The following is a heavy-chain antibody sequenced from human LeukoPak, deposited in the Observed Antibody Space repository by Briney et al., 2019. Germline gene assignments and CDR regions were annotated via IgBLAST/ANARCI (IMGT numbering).Heavy chain of an antibody. CDR2: IYTRGST. CDR1: GVSISSYY. J-gene: IGHJ3*02. Sequence: SETLSLTCTVSGVSISSYYWSWIRQPAGKGLEWIGRIYTRGSTNYNPSLKSRVTMSVDTSKNQFSLKLTSVTAADTAVYYCARVSVVVTAFDIWGQGTMVTVSS. V-gene: IGHV4-4*07. CDR3: ARVSVVVTAFDI. D-gene: IGHD2-15*01.